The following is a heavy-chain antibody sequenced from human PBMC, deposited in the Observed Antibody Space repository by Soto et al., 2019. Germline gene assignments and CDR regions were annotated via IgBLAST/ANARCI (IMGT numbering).Heavy chain of an antibody. CDR1: GGSVSSGSHY. V-gene: IGHV4-61*01. Sequence: QVQLQESGPGLVKPSETLSLTCTVSGGSVSSGSHYWSWIRQAPGKGLEWIGYIYNSGKTDYSPSLMSRVTISVATSKNELSLMLTSVTAADTAVYYCASGSSAAAYIDYWGRGTLVTVSS. J-gene: IGHJ4*02. CDR3: ASGSSAAAYIDY. CDR2: IYNSGKT. D-gene: IGHD6-13*01.